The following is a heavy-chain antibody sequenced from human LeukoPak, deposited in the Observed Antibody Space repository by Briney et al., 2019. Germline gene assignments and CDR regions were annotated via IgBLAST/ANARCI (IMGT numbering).Heavy chain of an antibody. J-gene: IGHJ4*02. Sequence: ASVKVSCKVSGYTLTELSMHWVRQAPGKGLEWMGGFDPEDGETIYAQKFQGRVTMTEDTSTDTAYMELSSLRSEDTAVYYCATVWYDYVWRSYRYNDYWGQGTLVTVSS. CDR2: FDPEDGET. CDR1: GYTLTELS. V-gene: IGHV1-24*01. CDR3: ATVWYDYVWRSYRYNDY. D-gene: IGHD3-16*02.